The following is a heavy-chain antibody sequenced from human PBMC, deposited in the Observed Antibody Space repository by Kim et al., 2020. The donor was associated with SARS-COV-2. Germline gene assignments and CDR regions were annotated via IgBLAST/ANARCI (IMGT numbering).Heavy chain of an antibody. Sequence: GGSLRLSCAASGFTFSSYAMSWVRQAPGKGLEWVSAISGSGGSTYYADSVKGRFTISRDNSKNTLYLQMNSLRAEDTAVYYCAKDGLDYYDSSGSQFPGGYVDYWGQGTLVTVSS. CDR3: AKDGLDYYDSSGSQFPGGYVDY. CDR2: ISGSGGST. J-gene: IGHJ4*02. D-gene: IGHD3-22*01. CDR1: GFTFSSYA. V-gene: IGHV3-23*01.